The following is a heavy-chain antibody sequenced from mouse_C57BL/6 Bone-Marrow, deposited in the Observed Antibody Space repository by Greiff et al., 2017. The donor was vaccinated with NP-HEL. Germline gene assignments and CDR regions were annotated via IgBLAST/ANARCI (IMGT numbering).Heavy chain of an antibody. CDR3: AREGLRFAY. Sequence: EVMLVESGGGLVKPGGSLKLSCAASGFTFSSYAMSWVRQTPEKRLEWVATISDGGSYTYYPDNVKGRFTISRDNAKNNLYLQMSHLKSEDTAMYYCAREGLRFAYWGQGTLVTVSA. V-gene: IGHV5-4*01. CDR2: ISDGGSYT. D-gene: IGHD2-2*01. CDR1: GFTFSSYA. J-gene: IGHJ3*01.